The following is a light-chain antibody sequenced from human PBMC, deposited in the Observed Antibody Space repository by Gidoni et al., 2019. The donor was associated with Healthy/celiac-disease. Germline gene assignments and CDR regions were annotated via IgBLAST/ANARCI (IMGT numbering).Light chain of an antibody. CDR2: KAA. Sequence: DIQMTQSPSTLSASVGDRVTITCRASQSISSWLAWYQQKPGKPPKLLIYKAASLESGVPSKFSGSGSGTEVTLTISSLQPDDVATYYCQQYNSYSRTFGQGTKVEIK. CDR1: QSISSW. J-gene: IGKJ1*01. V-gene: IGKV1-5*03. CDR3: QQYNSYSRT.